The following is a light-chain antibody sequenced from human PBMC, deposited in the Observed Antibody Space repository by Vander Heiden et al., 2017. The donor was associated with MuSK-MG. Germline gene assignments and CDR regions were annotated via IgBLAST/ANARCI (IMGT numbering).Light chain of an antibody. Sequence: EIVLTQSPGTLSLSPGERATLSCRASQSVSSSYLAWYQQKPGQAPRLLIYGASSRATGIPDRFSGSGSGTDFTLTISRREPEDFAVYYCQQDGSSHLFGGGTKVEIK. CDR3: QQDGSSHL. CDR1: QSVSSSY. J-gene: IGKJ4*01. V-gene: IGKV3-20*01. CDR2: GAS.